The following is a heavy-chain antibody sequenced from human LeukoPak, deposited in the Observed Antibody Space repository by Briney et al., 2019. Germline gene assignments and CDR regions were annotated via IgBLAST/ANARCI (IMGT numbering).Heavy chain of an antibody. D-gene: IGHD5-12*01. CDR2: IYHVGGT. CDR3: ARDGRSGYEDL. J-gene: IGHJ5*02. Sequence: SETLSLTCTVSGVSIKTNSDYWGWLRQPPGKGLEWIGSIYHVGGTYYNPSLKSRVTISIDTSKNQFSLKLTSVTAADTAIYYCARDGRSGYEDLWGPGTLVTVSS. V-gene: IGHV4-39*07. CDR1: GVSIKTNSDY.